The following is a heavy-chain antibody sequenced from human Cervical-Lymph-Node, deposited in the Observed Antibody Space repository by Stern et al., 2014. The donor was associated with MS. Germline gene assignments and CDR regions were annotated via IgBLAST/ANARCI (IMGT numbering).Heavy chain of an antibody. D-gene: IGHD3-22*01. J-gene: IGHJ4*02. CDR3: ARGITSIEGMGVYFDD. CDR2: IHPGDSDT. Sequence: VQLVQSGADVKKPGESLKISCQGSGYSFTNYWIGWVRQMPGKGLDWMGIIHPGDSDTRYSPSFQGQVTMSADKSISTAYLQWRSLKASDTAIYYCARGITSIEGMGVYFDDWGQGTLVTVSS. V-gene: IGHV5-51*03. CDR1: GYSFTNYW.